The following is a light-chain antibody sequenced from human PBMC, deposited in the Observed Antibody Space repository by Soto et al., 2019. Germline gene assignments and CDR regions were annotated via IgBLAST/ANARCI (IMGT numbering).Light chain of an antibody. Sequence: QSVLTQPASVSGSPGQSITISCTGTSSDVGNYIYVFWFQQHPGKAPKLIISEVSNRPSGVSGRFSGSKSGNTASLTISGLQAEDEAHYYCTSYTTSSTYVFGTGTKATV. J-gene: IGLJ1*01. CDR1: SSDVGNYIY. CDR2: EVS. V-gene: IGLV2-14*01. CDR3: TSYTTSSTYV.